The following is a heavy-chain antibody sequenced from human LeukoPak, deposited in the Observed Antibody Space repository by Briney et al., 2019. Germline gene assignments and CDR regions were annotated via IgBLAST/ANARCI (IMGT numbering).Heavy chain of an antibody. Sequence: GSLRLSCAASGFTFSSYNMNWVRQAPGKGLEWVSSISSSSSYIYYADSVKGRFTISRDNAKNSLYLQMNSLRAEDTAVYYCARGYSSSWYHFDYWGQGTLVTVSS. CDR3: ARGYSSSWYHFDY. CDR1: GFTFSSYN. V-gene: IGHV3-21*01. D-gene: IGHD6-13*01. J-gene: IGHJ4*02. CDR2: ISSSSSYI.